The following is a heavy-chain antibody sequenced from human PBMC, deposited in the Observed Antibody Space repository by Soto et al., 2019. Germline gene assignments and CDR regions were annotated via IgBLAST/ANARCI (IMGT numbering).Heavy chain of an antibody. D-gene: IGHD4-4*01. CDR2: IIPILGTA. J-gene: IGHJ4*02. CDR3: ARDSEWDSNYPSPFDY. V-gene: IGHV1-69*13. Sequence: SVKVSCKASGGTFSSYAISWVRQAPGQGLEWMGGIIPILGTANYAQRFQGRVTITADESTSTAYMELSSLRSEDTAVYYCARDSEWDSNYPSPFDYWGQGTLVTVSS. CDR1: GGTFSSYA.